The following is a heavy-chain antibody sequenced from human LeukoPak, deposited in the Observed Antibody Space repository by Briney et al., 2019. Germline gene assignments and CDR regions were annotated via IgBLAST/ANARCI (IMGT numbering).Heavy chain of an antibody. Sequence: GGSLRLSCAASGFTFTIFGLNWVRQAPGKGPEWVSYIDARSGITYYADSVQGRFTLSRDNARESVFLQMDSLRVDDTAVYYCARTSPAALSRGGFDIWGQGTMVTVSS. CDR2: IDARSGIT. D-gene: IGHD2-2*01. CDR1: GFTFTIFG. J-gene: IGHJ3*02. CDR3: ARTSPAALSRGGFDI. V-gene: IGHV3-48*01.